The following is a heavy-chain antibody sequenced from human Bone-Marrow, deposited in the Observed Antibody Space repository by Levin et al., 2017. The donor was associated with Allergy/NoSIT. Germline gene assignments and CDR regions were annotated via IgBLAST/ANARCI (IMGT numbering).Heavy chain of an antibody. V-gene: IGHV3-48*03. CDR3: ARSRYSDF. D-gene: IGHD3-3*01. CDR1: GFTLSNYE. J-gene: IGHJ4*02. Sequence: GESLKISCAVSGFTLSNYEMNWVRQASGKGLEWISYISESGTTVYYADSMKGRFTISRDNAKNSLYLQMNSLRVEDTAVYYCARSRYSDFWGQGTLVTVSS. CDR2: ISESGTTV.